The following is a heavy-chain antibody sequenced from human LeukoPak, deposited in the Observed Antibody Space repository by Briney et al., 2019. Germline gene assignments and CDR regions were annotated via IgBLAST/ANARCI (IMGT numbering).Heavy chain of an antibody. V-gene: IGHV3-21*01. J-gene: IGHJ4*02. Sequence: GGSLRLSCAASGFTFSSYSMNWVRQAPGKGLEWVSSISSSSSYIYYADSVKGRFTISRDNAKNSLYLQMNSLRAEDTAVYYCARDSLKYYFDYWGQGTLVTVSS. CDR3: ARDSLKYYFDY. CDR2: ISSSSSYI. CDR1: GFTFSSYS.